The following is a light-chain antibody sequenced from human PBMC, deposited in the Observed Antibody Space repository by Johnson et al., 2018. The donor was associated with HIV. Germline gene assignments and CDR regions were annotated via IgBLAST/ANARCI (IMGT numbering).Light chain of an antibody. V-gene: IGLV1-51*01. CDR1: SSNIGNNY. J-gene: IGLJ1*01. CDR2: DNN. Sequence: QSALTQPPSVSAAPGQKVTISCSGSSSNIGNNYVSWYQQLPGTAPKLLIYDNNKRPSGIPDRFSGSKSGTSATLGITGLQTGDAADYYCATWDTGLSAGVFGTGTKVTVL. CDR3: ATWDTGLSAGV.